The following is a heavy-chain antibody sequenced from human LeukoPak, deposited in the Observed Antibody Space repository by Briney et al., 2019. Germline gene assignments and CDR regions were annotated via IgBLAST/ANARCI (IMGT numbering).Heavy chain of an antibody. CDR1: GFTFSSYA. CDR2: ISGSGSST. D-gene: IGHD2-15*01. V-gene: IGHV3-23*01. J-gene: IGHJ6*03. CDR3: ARGYCSGGSCYYYMDV. Sequence: GGSLRLSCAASGFTFSSYAMSWVRQAPGKGLEWVSVISGSGSSTYYADSAKGRFTISRDNAKNSLYLQMNSLRAEDTAVYYCARGYCSGGSCYYYMDVWGKGTTVTVSS.